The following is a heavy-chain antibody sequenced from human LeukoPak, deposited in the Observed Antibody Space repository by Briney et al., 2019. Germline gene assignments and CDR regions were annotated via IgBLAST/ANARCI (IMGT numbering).Heavy chain of an antibody. CDR1: GDSVSSNSAT. V-gene: IGHV6-1*01. Sequence: SQTLSPTCAISGDSVSSNSATWNWIRQSPSRGLEWLGRTYYRSKWSNDYAVSVKGRITVNPDTSKNQFSLQLNSVTPEDTAVYYCARDKNRWFDPWGQGTLVTVSS. D-gene: IGHD2/OR15-2a*01. CDR2: TYYRSKWSN. CDR3: ARDKNRWFDP. J-gene: IGHJ5*02.